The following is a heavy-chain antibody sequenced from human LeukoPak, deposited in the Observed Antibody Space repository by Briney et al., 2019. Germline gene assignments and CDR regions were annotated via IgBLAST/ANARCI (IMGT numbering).Heavy chain of an antibody. CDR3: ASTYGDYRDAFDI. CDR1: GGSVRSDNYY. D-gene: IGHD4-17*01. V-gene: IGHV4-61*01. Sequence: PSETLSLTCTVSGGSVRSDNYYWSWIRQPPGRGLEWIGYIYYSGSTYYNPSLKSRVTISVDTSKNQFSLKLSSVTAADTAVYYCASTYGDYRDAFDIWGQGTMVTVSS. J-gene: IGHJ3*02. CDR2: IYYSGST.